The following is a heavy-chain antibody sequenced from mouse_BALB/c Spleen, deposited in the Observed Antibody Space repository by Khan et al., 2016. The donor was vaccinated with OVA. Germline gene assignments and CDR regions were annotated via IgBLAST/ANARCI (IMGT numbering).Heavy chain of an antibody. V-gene: IGHV1S56*01. J-gene: IGHJ4*01. CDR2: IYPGDGST. Sequence: QVQLKQSGPELVKPGALVKISCKASGYTFTAYAINWVKQRPGQGLEWIGWIYPGDGSTKYNENFKGNATLTADTSSNTAYMQLSSLTSEKSAVYFCAREGLRGVAMDYWGQGTSVSVSS. CDR3: AREGLRGVAMDY. D-gene: IGHD2-4*01. CDR1: GYTFTAYA.